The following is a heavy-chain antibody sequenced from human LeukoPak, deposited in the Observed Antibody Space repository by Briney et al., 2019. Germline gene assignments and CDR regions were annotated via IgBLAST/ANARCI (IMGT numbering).Heavy chain of an antibody. V-gene: IGHV5-51*01. CDR2: IHPDDSDT. CDR1: GYSFNTYW. CDR3: ASLSSGWYNDAFDI. J-gene: IGHJ3*02. D-gene: IGHD6-19*01. Sequence: GESLKISCKGSGYSFNTYWVAWVRQMPGKGLEWMGIIHPDDSDTRYSPSFQGQVTISADKSISTAYLQWSSLKASDTAMYYCASLSSGWYNDAFDIWGQGTMVTVSS.